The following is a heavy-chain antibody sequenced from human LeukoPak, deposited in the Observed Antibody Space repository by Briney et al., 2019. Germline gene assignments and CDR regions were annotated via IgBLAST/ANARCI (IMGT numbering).Heavy chain of an antibody. CDR2: IYFTGST. CDR3: ARGGSYWDT. CDR1: GGSIRTTSYY. V-gene: IGHV4-39*07. D-gene: IGHD3-10*01. Sequence: SETLSLTCSVSGGSIRTTSYYWGWIRQPPGRGLEWIGTIYFTGSTYHNPSLKSRVTMSVDLSKNEFSLNLSSVTAADTAVYYCARGGSYWDTWGQGSLVTVSS. J-gene: IGHJ5*02.